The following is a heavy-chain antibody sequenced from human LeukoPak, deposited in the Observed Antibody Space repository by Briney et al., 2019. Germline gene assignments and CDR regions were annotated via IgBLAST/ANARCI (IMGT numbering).Heavy chain of an antibody. D-gene: IGHD3-10*01. CDR3: ASEPYGSGSFLGAFDV. Sequence: PSETLSLTCAVSDDSIRSSAYYWGWIRQPPGKGLEWIGSIYYSGSTYYNPSLKSRVTISIDTSKNQFSLKLSSVTAADTAVYYCASEPYGSGSFLGAFDVWGQGTMVTVSS. V-gene: IGHV4-39*01. CDR2: IYYSGST. CDR1: DDSIRSSAYY. J-gene: IGHJ3*01.